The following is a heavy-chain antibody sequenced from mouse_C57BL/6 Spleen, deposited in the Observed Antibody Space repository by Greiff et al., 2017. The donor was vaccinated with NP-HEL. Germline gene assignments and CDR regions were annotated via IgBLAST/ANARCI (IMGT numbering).Heavy chain of an antibody. CDR3: ARSGSHWYFDV. Sequence: VQLQQSGPELVKPGASVKMSCKASGYKFTDYNMHWVKQSHGKSLEWIGYINPNNGGTSYNQKFKGKATLTVNKSSSPAYMELRSLTSEDSAVYYCARSGSHWYFDVWGTGTTVTVSS. CDR1: GYKFTDYN. V-gene: IGHV1-22*01. J-gene: IGHJ1*03. D-gene: IGHD1-1*01. CDR2: INPNNGGT.